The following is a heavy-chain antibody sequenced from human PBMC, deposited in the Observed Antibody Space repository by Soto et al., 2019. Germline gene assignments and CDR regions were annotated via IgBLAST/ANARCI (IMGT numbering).Heavy chain of an antibody. Sequence: PGGSLRLSCAASGFTFSDYYMTWIRQAPGKGLEWLSYISTSGSYTDYADSVKGRFTISRDNAKNSLYLQMNSLRAEDTAVYYCGRVGIVSSADYWGQGTLVTGSS. CDR3: GRVGIVSSADY. CDR1: GFTFSDYY. D-gene: IGHD3-22*01. CDR2: ISTSGSYT. V-gene: IGHV3-11*03. J-gene: IGHJ4*02.